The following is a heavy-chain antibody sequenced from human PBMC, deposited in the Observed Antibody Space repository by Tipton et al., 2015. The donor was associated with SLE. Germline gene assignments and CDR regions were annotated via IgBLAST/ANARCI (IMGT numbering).Heavy chain of an antibody. D-gene: IGHD1-1*01. CDR2: INHSGST. J-gene: IGHJ6*03. V-gene: IGHV4-34*01. Sequence: TLSLTCVVYGGSFSGYYWSWIRQPPGKGLEWIGEINHSGSTNYNPSLKSRVTISVDTSRNQFSLKLSSVTAADTAMYYCARVPGLERSYYYYYYMDVWAKGTTVTVSS. CDR3: ARVPGLERSYYYYYYMDV. CDR1: GGSFSGYY.